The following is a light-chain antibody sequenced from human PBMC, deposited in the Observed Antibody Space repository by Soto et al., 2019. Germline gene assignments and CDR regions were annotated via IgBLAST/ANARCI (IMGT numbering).Light chain of an antibody. V-gene: IGKV3-15*01. Sequence: EVVLTQSPATLSVSPGDRATLSCRASQSVSRNLAWYQQKPGQAPRLLIYDASTRATGIPARFSGSGSGTEFTLTISSLQSEDFAVYYCQQYNNWLGTFGQGTRLEIK. CDR1: QSVSRN. CDR3: QQYNNWLGT. J-gene: IGKJ5*01. CDR2: DAS.